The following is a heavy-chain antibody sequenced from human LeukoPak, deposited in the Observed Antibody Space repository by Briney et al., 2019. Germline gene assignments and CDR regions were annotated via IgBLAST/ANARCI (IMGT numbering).Heavy chain of an antibody. Sequence: GGSLRLSCAASGFTFNIYTINWVRQAPRKGLEWVSSISSSGTNIYYADSVKGRFTVSRDNAKNSLFLQMNSLRAEDTAVYYCARVAGYCDSTSNCYSDYWGQGTLVTVSS. J-gene: IGHJ4*02. V-gene: IGHV3-21*01. CDR3: ARVAGYCDSTSNCYSDY. CDR2: ISSSGTNI. CDR1: GFTFNIYT. D-gene: IGHD2-2*01.